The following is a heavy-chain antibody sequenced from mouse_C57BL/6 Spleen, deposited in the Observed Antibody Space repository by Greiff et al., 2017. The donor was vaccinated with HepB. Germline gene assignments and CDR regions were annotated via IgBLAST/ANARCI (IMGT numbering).Heavy chain of an antibody. CDR3: ARHGANWFYFDY. V-gene: IGHV5-9*01. Sequence: EVQLVESGGGLVKPGGSLKLSCAASGFTFSSYTMSWVRQTPEKRLEWVATISGGGGNTYYPDSVKGRFTISRDNAKNTLYLQMSSLRSEDTALYYCARHGANWFYFDYWGQGTTLTVSS. CDR2: ISGGGGNT. D-gene: IGHD4-1*01. J-gene: IGHJ2*01. CDR1: GFTFSSYT.